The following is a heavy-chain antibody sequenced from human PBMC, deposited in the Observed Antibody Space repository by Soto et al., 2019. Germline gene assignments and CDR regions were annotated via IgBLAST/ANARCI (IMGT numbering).Heavy chain of an antibody. CDR3: GRLGIGIAAQSWFDP. CDR1: GYSFTSYW. J-gene: IGHJ5*02. V-gene: IGHV5-51*01. Sequence: PGDSLKISCKGSGYSFTSYWIGWVRQMPGKGLEWMGIIYPGDSDTRYSPSFQGQVTISADKSISTAYLQGSSLKDTETSMYSCGRLGIGIAAQSWFDPLGQGTVVTVSS. CDR2: IYPGDSDT. D-gene: IGHD6-6*01.